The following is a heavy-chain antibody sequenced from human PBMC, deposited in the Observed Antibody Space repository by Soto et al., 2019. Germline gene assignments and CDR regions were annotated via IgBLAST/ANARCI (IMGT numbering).Heavy chain of an antibody. CDR3: ARGEKNTALGHFDY. CDR2: INHSGST. Sequence: PSETLSLTCAVYGGSFSGYYWSWIRQPPGKGLEWIGEINHSGSTNYNPSLKSRVTISVDTSKNQFSLKLSSVTAADTAVYYCARGEKNTALGHFDYWGQGILVTVSS. J-gene: IGHJ4*02. D-gene: IGHD5-18*01. CDR1: GGSFSGYY. V-gene: IGHV4-34*01.